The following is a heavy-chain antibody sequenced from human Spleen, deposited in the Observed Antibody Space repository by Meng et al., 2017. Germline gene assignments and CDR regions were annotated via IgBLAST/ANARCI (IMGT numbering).Heavy chain of an antibody. V-gene: IGHV4/OR15-8*02. CDR2: IYHGGET. Sequence: QVELQEWGPGTVKRSGTLYLTCVVSGGSISSIDGWGWVRQPPGKGLEWIGEIYHGGETNYNPSLKSRVTIAIDKSKNQFSLKLTSVTAADTAVYYCASWIYSCGWQWGQGALVTVSS. J-gene: IGHJ4*02. D-gene: IGHD6-19*01. CDR3: ASWIYSCGWQ. CDR1: GGSISSIDG.